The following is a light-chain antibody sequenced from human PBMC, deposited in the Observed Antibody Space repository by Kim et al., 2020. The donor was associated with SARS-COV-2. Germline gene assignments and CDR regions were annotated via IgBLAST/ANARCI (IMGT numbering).Light chain of an antibody. CDR2: DVS. V-gene: IGLV2-14*03. J-gene: IGLJ2*01. CDR1: SSDVGGYNY. Sequence: QSALTQPASVSGSPGQSITISCTGTSSDVGGYNYVSWYQQHPGKAPKLMIYDVSNRPSGVSNRFSGSKSGNTASLTISGLQAEDEADYYCSSYTSSSTVVFGGETQLTVL. CDR3: SSYTSSSTVV.